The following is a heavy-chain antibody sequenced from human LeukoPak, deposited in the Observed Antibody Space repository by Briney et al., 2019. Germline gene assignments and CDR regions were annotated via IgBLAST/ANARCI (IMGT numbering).Heavy chain of an antibody. CDR3: AREDSSGWYPIYYYYYYMDV. J-gene: IGHJ6*03. Sequence: AGGSLRLSCAASGFTFSSYAMHWVRQAPGKGLEWVAAISYDGSNKYYADSVKGRFTISRDNSKNTLYLQMNSLRAEDTAVYYCAREDSSGWYPIYYYYYYMDVWGKGTTVTVSS. CDR2: ISYDGSNK. CDR1: GFTFSSYA. V-gene: IGHV3-30*04. D-gene: IGHD6-19*01.